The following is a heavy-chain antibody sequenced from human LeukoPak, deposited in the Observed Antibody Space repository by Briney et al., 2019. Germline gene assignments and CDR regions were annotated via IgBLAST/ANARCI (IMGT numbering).Heavy chain of an antibody. D-gene: IGHD6-19*01. Sequence: GASVKVSCKASGYTFTNYGISWVRQAPGQGLEWMGWISVYNGNTNYAQKLQGRVTMTTDTSTSTAYMELSSLRSEDTAVYYCARVRVAGLKPDAFDIWGQGTMVTVSS. CDR1: GYTFTNYG. CDR2: ISVYNGNT. V-gene: IGHV1-18*01. CDR3: ARVRVAGLKPDAFDI. J-gene: IGHJ3*02.